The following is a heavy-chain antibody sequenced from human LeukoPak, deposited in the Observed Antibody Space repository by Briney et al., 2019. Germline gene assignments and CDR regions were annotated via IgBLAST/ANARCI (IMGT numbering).Heavy chain of an antibody. CDR2: IIPIFGTA. D-gene: IGHD2-2*01. CDR3: ARVFAMASFDP. CDR1: GGTFSSYA. V-gene: IGHV1-69*13. Sequence: VASVKVSCKASGGTFSSYAISWVRQAPGQGLEWMGGIIPIFGTANYAQKFQGRVTITADESTSTAYMELSSLRSEDTAVYYCARVFAMASFDPWGQVTLVTVSS. J-gene: IGHJ5*02.